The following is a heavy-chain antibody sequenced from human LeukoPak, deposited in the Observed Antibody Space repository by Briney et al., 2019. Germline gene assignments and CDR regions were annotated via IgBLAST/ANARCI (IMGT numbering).Heavy chain of an antibody. Sequence: SETLSLTCTASGGSISSYYWSWIRQPPGKGLEWIGYIYYSGSTNYNPSLKSRVTISVDTSKNQFSLKLSSVTAADTAVYYCARGGITMVRGVIRFYYFDYWGQGTLVTVSS. V-gene: IGHV4-59*01. D-gene: IGHD3-10*01. J-gene: IGHJ4*02. CDR3: ARGGITMVRGVIRFYYFDY. CDR2: IYYSGST. CDR1: GGSISSYY.